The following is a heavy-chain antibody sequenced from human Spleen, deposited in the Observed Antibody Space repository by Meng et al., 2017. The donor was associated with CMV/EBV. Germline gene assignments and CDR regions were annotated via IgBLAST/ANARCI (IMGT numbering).Heavy chain of an antibody. CDR1: GFTFSNYW. J-gene: IGHJ4*02. CDR3: VRDGHNWKDFLDY. D-gene: IGHD1-20*01. CDR2: IKHDGSQT. V-gene: IGHV3-74*01. Sequence: GESLKISCAASGFTFSNYWMHWVRQAPGKGLAWVSRIKHDGSQTVFADSVKGRFTISRDNSKNALYLQMSSLRVEDTAVYFCVRDGHNWKDFLDYWGQGTLVTVSS.